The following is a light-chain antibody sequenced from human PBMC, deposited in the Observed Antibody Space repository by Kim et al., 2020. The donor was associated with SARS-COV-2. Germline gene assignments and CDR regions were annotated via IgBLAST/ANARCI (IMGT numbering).Light chain of an antibody. CDR2: GNY. CDR1: SLRTYY. J-gene: IGLJ3*02. CDR3: NSRDSSGDHVV. Sequence: SSELTQDPAVSVALGQTVRLTCQGDSLRTYYATWYQQRPGQAPVLVLYGNYNRPSGIPDRFSGSASGNTASLTITGAQAEDEADYYCNSRDSSGDHVVFGGGTQLTVL. V-gene: IGLV3-19*01.